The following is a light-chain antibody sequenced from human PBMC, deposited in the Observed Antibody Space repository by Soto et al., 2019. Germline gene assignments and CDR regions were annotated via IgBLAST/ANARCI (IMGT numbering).Light chain of an antibody. CDR3: QQYNNWPWT. Sequence: DIVLTQAPGTPSFSPGEIATPFFSTGQSVSGSYLAWYQQKPGQAPRLFIYGAFTRATGIPARISGSGSGTEFTLTISSLQSEDVAVYYCQQYNNWPWTFGQGTKVDIK. J-gene: IGKJ1*01. CDR1: QSVSGSY. CDR2: GAF. V-gene: IGKV3-15*01.